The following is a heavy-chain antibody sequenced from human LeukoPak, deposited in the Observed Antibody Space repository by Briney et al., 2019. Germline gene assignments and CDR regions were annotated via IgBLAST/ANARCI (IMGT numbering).Heavy chain of an antibody. J-gene: IGHJ4*02. D-gene: IGHD2-8*01. CDR1: GYTFTGYF. CDR3: ARGFCTSGLCYTLDY. Sequence: ASVKASCKASGYTFTGYFIHWVRQAPGQGLEWMGWINSDSGDTNYAQRFQGRVTMTRDTSISTAYMELSRLRSDDTAVYYCARGFCTSGLCYTLDYWGQGSLVTVSS. V-gene: IGHV1-2*02. CDR2: INSDSGDT.